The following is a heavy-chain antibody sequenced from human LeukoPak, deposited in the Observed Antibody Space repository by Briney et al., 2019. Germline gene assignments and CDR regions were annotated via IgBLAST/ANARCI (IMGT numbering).Heavy chain of an antibody. Sequence: SETLSLTCTVSGGSISSYYWSWIRQPPGKGLEWIGYIYYSGSTNYNPSLKCRVTISVDTSKNQFSLKLSSVTAADTAVYYCARYCSSTSCSNGYYYYYGMDVWGQGTTVTVSS. J-gene: IGHJ6*02. CDR2: IYYSGST. CDR3: ARYCSSTSCSNGYYYYYGMDV. CDR1: GGSISSYY. V-gene: IGHV4-59*01. D-gene: IGHD2-2*01.